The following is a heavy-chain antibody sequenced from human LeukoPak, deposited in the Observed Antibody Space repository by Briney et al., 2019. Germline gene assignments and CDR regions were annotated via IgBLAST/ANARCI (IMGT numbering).Heavy chain of an antibody. CDR2: INPNSGGT. D-gene: IGHD6-6*01. CDR3: ARGAARRGNYYYYMDV. Sequence: ASVKVSCKASGYTFTGYYMHWVRQAPGQGLEWMGWINPNSGGTNYAQKFQGRVTMTRDTSISTAYMELSRLRSDDTAVYYCARGAARRGNYYYYMDVWGKGTTATVSS. J-gene: IGHJ6*03. V-gene: IGHV1-2*02. CDR1: GYTFTGYY.